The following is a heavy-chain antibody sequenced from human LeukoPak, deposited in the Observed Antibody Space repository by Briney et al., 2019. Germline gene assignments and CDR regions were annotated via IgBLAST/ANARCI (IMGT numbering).Heavy chain of an antibody. V-gene: IGHV4-39*07. CDR1: GDSISSSNYY. CDR3: ARDRGPKSSSSVGY. Sequence: SETLSLTCTVSGDSISSSNYYWGWIRQPPGKGLEWIGSICYTENTSYKPSLKSRATISVDTSKNQFSLKLSSVTAADTAVYYCARDRGPKSSSSVGYWGQGTLVTVSS. CDR2: ICYTENT. J-gene: IGHJ4*02. D-gene: IGHD6-6*01.